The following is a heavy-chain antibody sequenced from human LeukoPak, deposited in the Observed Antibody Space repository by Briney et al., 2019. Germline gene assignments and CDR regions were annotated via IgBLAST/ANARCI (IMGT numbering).Heavy chain of an antibody. CDR2: IWYDGSNK. J-gene: IGHJ4*02. D-gene: IGHD2-2*01. V-gene: IGHV3-33*01. CDR3: ARDRVGYCASISCFTFDN. Sequence: GGSLRLSCVASGFTFNTHGMHWVRQAPGKGLEWVAVIWYDGSNKYYADSVKGRFTISRDNSKNMVYLEMNSLRAEDTAMYYCARDRVGYCASISCFTFDNWGQGTLVTVSS. CDR1: GFTFNTHG.